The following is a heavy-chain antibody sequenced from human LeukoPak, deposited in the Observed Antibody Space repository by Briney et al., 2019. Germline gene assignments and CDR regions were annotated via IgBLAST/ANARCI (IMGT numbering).Heavy chain of an antibody. J-gene: IGHJ4*02. CDR2: INPNSGGT. D-gene: IGHD5-18*01. V-gene: IGHV1-2*02. CDR3: ARATGYSYGFDY. CDR1: GYTFTSYG. Sequence: GASVKVSCKASGYTFTSYGISWVRQAPGQGLEWMGWINPNSGGTNYAQKFQGRVTMTRDTSISTAYMELSRLRSDDTAVYYCARATGYSYGFDYWGQGTLVTVSS.